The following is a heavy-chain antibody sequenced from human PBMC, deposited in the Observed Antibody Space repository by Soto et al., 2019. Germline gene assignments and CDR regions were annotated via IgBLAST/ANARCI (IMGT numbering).Heavy chain of an antibody. CDR2: FSASDGTT. Sequence: EVKLLESGGGLVQPGVSLRLSCEVSGVSFNSYAMGWVRQAQGKRLEWVSSFSASDGTTYYADSVKGRFTVSRDNSKNTVFLQMNSLRVEDTAVYFCAKDRFYYYGSGSFEGVFDSWGQGTLVTVSS. CDR1: GVSFNSYA. J-gene: IGHJ4*02. D-gene: IGHD3-10*01. V-gene: IGHV3-23*01. CDR3: AKDRFYYYGSGSFEGVFDS.